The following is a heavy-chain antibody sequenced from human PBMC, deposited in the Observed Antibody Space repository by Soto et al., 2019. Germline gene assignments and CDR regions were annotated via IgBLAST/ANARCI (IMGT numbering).Heavy chain of an antibody. V-gene: IGHV4-61*01. J-gene: IGHJ6*02. CDR2: VYYSGIT. D-gene: IGHD1-20*01. CDR3: ARTRDNNINYYYALDV. CDR1: GAYVSSPTHY. Sequence: SETLSLTCTVSGAYVSSPTHYWDWIRQSPGKGLEWIGFVYYSGITNYSPSLKSRVTISLDTSKDQFSLRLTSVTAADTAVYYCARTRDNNINYYYALDVWGQGTTVTVSS.